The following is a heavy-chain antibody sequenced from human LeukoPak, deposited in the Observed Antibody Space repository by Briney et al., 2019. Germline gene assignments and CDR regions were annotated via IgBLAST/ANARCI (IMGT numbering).Heavy chain of an antibody. D-gene: IGHD5-18*01. Sequence: GVSLRLSCAASGFTFSSYSMNWVRQAPGKGLEWVSSISSSSSYIYYADSVKGRFTISRDNAKNSLYLQMNSLRAEDTAVYYCARPRGVDTAMVNYWGQGTLVTVSS. CDR3: ARPRGVDTAMVNY. V-gene: IGHV3-21*01. CDR1: GFTFSSYS. CDR2: ISSSSSYI. J-gene: IGHJ4*02.